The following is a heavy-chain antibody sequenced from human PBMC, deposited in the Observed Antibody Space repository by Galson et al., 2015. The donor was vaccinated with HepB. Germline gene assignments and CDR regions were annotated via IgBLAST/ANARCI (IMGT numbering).Heavy chain of an antibody. CDR3: ASEGYCSSTSCYGRYNWSDP. V-gene: IGHV3-33*08. D-gene: IGHD2-2*01. CDR2: IWYDGSNK. Sequence: SLRLSCAASGFTFSSYGMHWVRQAPGKGLEWVAVIWYDGSNKYYADSVKGRFTISRDNSKNTLYLQMNSLRAEDTAVYYCASEGYCSSTSCYGRYNWSDPWGQGTLVTVSS. J-gene: IGHJ5*02. CDR1: GFTFSSYG.